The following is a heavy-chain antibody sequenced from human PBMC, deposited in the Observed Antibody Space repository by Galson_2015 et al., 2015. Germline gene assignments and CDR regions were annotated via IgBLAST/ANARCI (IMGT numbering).Heavy chain of an antibody. Sequence: PALVKPTQTLTLTCTFSGFSLSTSGVGVGWIRQPPGKALEWLALIYWDDDKRYSPSLKGRLTITKDTSKNQVVLTMTNMDPVDTATYYCAHSPYDYIWGRRRYYFDYWGQGTLVTVSS. V-gene: IGHV2-5*02. J-gene: IGHJ4*02. CDR1: GFSLSTSGVG. CDR2: IYWDDDK. D-gene: IGHD3-16*01. CDR3: AHSPYDYIWGRRRYYFDY.